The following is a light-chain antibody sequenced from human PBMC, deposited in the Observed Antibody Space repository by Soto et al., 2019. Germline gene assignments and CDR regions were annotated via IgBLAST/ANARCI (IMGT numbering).Light chain of an antibody. J-gene: IGLJ2*01. V-gene: IGLV3-21*02. CDR3: SSYRSSGILV. CDR1: NIRTKS. CDR2: DDS. Sequence: SYELTQPPSVSVAPGQTARITCGGNNIRTKSVHWYQQKPGQAPLLVVYDDSDRPSGIPERFSGSKSGNTAFLTISGLQTEDEADYYCSSYRSSGILVFGGGTKVTVL.